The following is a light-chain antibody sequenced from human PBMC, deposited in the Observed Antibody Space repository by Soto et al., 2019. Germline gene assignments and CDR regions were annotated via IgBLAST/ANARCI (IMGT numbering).Light chain of an antibody. CDR2: TAA. CDR3: QLSYSTPYT. CDR1: QRITTY. J-gene: IGKJ2*01. Sequence: IHMTQSPSSLSASVGDRVTITCRASQRITTYLNWYQQKPGKAPKLLISTAATLQGGVPSRFSGSGSGTDFTLTITTLQREDFATYFCQLSYSTPYTFGQGTKLEIK. V-gene: IGKV1-39*01.